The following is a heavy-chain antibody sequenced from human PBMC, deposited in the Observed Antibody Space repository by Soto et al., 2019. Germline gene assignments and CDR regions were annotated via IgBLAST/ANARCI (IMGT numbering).Heavy chain of an antibody. Sequence: GGSLRLSCAASGFTFSSYGMHWVRQAPGKGLEWVAVIWYDGSNKYYADSVKGRFTISRDNSKNTLYLQMNSLRAEDTAVYYCAREGYSSGWGNYYYYYGMDVWGQGTTVTVSS. D-gene: IGHD6-25*01. CDR3: AREGYSSGWGNYYYYYGMDV. J-gene: IGHJ6*02. V-gene: IGHV3-33*01. CDR1: GFTFSSYG. CDR2: IWYDGSNK.